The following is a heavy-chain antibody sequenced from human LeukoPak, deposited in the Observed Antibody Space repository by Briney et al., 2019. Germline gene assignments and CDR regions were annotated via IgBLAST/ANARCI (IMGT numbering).Heavy chain of an antibody. CDR1: GGSISSYY. CDR2: IYYSGST. V-gene: IGHV4-59*01. J-gene: IGHJ5*02. D-gene: IGHD1-26*01. CDR3: AREGGSQGGFDP. Sequence: PSETLSLTCTVSGGSISSYYWSWIRQPPGKGLEWIGYIYYSGSTNYNPSLKSRVTISVDTSKNQFSLKLSSVIAADTAVYYCAREGGSQGGFDPWGQGTLVTVSS.